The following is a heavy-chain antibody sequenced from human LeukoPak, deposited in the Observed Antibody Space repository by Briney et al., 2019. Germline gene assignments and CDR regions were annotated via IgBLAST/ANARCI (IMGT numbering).Heavy chain of an antibody. CDR2: ISSSSSTI. D-gene: IGHD4-17*01. V-gene: IGHV3-48*02. CDR3: ASHHRLDYYYYGMDV. Sequence: PGGSLRLSCAASGFTFSSYLMNWVRQAPGKGLEWVSYISSSSSTIYYADSVKGRFTISRDNAKNSLYLQMNSLRDEDTAVYYFASHHRLDYYYYGMDVWGQGTTVTVSS. CDR1: GFTFSSYL. J-gene: IGHJ6*02.